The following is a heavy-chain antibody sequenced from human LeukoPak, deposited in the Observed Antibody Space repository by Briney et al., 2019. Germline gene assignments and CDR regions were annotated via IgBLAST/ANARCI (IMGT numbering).Heavy chain of an antibody. J-gene: IGHJ5*02. CDR1: GYTFTSYG. CDR3: ARSGYYGSGSYHNWFDP. V-gene: IGHV1-18*03. CDR2: ISAYNGNT. Sequence: ASVEVSCKASGYTFTSYGISWVRQAPGQGLEWMGWISAYNGNTNYAQKLQGRVTMTTDTSTSTAYMELRSLRSDDMAVYYCARSGYYGSGSYHNWFDPWGQGTLVTVSS. D-gene: IGHD3-10*01.